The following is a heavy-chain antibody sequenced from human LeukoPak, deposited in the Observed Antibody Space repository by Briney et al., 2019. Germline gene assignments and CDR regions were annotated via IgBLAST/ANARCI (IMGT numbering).Heavy chain of an antibody. CDR2: IIPIFGTA. Sequence: SVKVSCRASGGTFSSYAISWVRQAPGQGLEWMGGIIPIFGTANYAQKFQGRVTITADESTSTAYMELSSLRSEDTAVYYCARDSGDGYNYLDYWGQGTLVTVSS. CDR3: ARDSGDGYNYLDY. CDR1: GGTFSSYA. J-gene: IGHJ4*02. D-gene: IGHD5-24*01. V-gene: IGHV1-69*01.